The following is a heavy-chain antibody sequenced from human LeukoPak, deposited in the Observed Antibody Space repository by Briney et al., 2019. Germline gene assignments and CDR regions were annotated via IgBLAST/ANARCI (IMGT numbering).Heavy chain of an antibody. CDR3: ARDYAGSPDY. Sequence: GGSLRLSCTASGSTFSTYWINWVRQSPGKGLVWVALINGDGSTTTHADSVKGRFTISRDNAKNTAYLQMNSLRDEDTAVYFCARDYAGSPDYWGQGTLVTVSA. V-gene: IGHV3-74*03. CDR1: GSTFSTYW. J-gene: IGHJ4*02. D-gene: IGHD3-10*01. CDR2: INGDGSTT.